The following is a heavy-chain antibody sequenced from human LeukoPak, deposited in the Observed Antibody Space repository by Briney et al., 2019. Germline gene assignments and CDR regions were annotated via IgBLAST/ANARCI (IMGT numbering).Heavy chain of an antibody. J-gene: IGHJ4*02. D-gene: IGHD3-9*01. CDR3: ASNPNYDILTGWVY. Sequence: AXXKVSCKASGYTFTGYYMHWVRQAPGQGLEWMGWINPNSGGTNYAQKFQGSVTMTRDTSISTAYMELSRLRSDDTAVYYCASNPNYDILTGWVYWGQGTLVTVSS. CDR2: INPNSGGT. V-gene: IGHV1-2*02. CDR1: GYTFTGYY.